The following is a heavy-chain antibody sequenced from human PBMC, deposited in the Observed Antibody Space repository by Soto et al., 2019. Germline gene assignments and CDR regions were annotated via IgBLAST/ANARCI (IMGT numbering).Heavy chain of an antibody. Sequence: QVQLQQWGAGLLKPSETLSLTCAVYGGSFSGYYWTWIRQSPEKGLEWIGEVNHSGTTYYNPSLKTRVTISGHTPKNQFSLKMSSVTAADTAVYYCARGIGYCSSINCYSSRRLRFDSWGQGTLVTVSS. V-gene: IGHV4-34*01. CDR1: GGSFSGYY. CDR3: ARGIGYCSSINCYSSRRLRFDS. CDR2: VNHSGTT. D-gene: IGHD2-2*01. J-gene: IGHJ4*02.